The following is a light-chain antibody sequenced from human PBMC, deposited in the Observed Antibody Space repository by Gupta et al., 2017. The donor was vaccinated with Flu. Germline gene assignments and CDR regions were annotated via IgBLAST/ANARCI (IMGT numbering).Light chain of an antibody. Sequence: SSDVGGSNYVSWYQQHPGKAPKLMIYEVSNRPSGVSNRFSGSKSGNTASLTISGLQAEDEADYYCSSYTSSSTRCVFGTGTKVTVL. CDR3: SSYTSSSTRCV. CDR2: EVS. CDR1: SSDVGGSNY. V-gene: IGLV2-14*01. J-gene: IGLJ1*01.